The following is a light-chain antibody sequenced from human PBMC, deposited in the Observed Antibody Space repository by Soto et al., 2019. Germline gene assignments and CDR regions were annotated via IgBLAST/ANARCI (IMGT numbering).Light chain of an antibody. CDR3: QKYDTAPFT. V-gene: IGKV1-27*01. Sequence: DVLMTQSPSSLSASVGDTVTITCRASQGIAFYLAWFQQRPGKAPNLLISAASNLQSGVPSRFSGSGSGTDFTLTISSLQPEDVATYYCQKYDTAPFTFGPGTRVEVK. CDR1: QGIAFY. CDR2: AAS. J-gene: IGKJ3*01.